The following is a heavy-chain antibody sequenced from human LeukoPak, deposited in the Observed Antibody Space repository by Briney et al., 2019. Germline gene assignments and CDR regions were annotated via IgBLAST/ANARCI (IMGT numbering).Heavy chain of an antibody. J-gene: IGHJ4*02. CDR1: GFTFSSYA. CDR2: ISGSGGKT. D-gene: IGHD4-17*01. CDR3: ANQNYRDYRGTFDY. V-gene: IGHV3-23*01. Sequence: GGSLRLSCAASGFTFSSYAMSWVRQTPGKGLEWVSAISGSGGKTYYGDSVKGRFTISRDNSKNTLYLQMNSLRAEDTAIYYCANQNYRDYRGTFDYWGQGTLVTVSS.